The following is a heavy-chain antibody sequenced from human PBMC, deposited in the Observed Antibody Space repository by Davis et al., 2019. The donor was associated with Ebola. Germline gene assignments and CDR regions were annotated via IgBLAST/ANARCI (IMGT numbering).Heavy chain of an antibody. CDR1: GYTLTELS. V-gene: IGHV1-24*01. Sequence: AASVKVSCKVSGYTLTELSMHWVRQAPGKGLEWMGGFDPEDGETIYAQKFQGRVTMTEDTSTDTAYMELSSLRSEDTAVYYCATERHYYDSSGYYYVRYFDYWGQGTLVTVSS. CDR2: FDPEDGET. D-gene: IGHD3-22*01. CDR3: ATERHYYDSSGYYYVRYFDY. J-gene: IGHJ4*02.